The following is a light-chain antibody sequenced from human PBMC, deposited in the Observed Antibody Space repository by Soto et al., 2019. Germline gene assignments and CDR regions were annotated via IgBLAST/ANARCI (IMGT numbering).Light chain of an antibody. Sequence: EIVLTQSPGTLSLSPGERATLSCRASQSLSINSLAWYQQKPGQSPRLLVYGASTRDTGIPGRFRGSGSGTDFALTISSLEPEDFAVYYCQQYGSSPLTFGQGTKVDIK. V-gene: IGKV3-20*01. CDR1: QSLSINS. CDR3: QQYGSSPLT. CDR2: GAS. J-gene: IGKJ1*01.